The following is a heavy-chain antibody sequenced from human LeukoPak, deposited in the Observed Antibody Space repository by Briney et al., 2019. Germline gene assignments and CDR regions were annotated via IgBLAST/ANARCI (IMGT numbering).Heavy chain of an antibody. CDR1: GFTFISYA. CDR3: ARDAY. J-gene: IGHJ4*02. Sequence: GTSLRLSCAASGFTFISYAIHWVRQAPGKGLEWVAVISFHGTDSFYADSVKGRFTISRDNSKNTLYLQMSSLRADDTAVYYCARDAYWGQGTLVTVSS. CDR2: ISFHGTDS. V-gene: IGHV3-30*04.